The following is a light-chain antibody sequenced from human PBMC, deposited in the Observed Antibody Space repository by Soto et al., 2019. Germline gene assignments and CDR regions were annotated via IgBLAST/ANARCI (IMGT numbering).Light chain of an antibody. Sequence: EIVMTQSPATLSVSPGEKVTLSCRASQSVSDNLAWYQHKPGQAPRLLIHGASTRATGIPARFSGSGSGTEFTLIISSLQSEDFAVYYCQQYKTWPPRTFGQGTKLEMK. CDR3: QQYKTWPPRT. J-gene: IGKJ2*02. CDR1: QSVSDN. V-gene: IGKV3-15*01. CDR2: GAS.